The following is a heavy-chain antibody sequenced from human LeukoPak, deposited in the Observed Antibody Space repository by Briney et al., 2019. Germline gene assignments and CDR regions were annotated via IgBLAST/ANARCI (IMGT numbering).Heavy chain of an antibody. V-gene: IGHV3-73*01. D-gene: IGHD3-3*01. CDR2: IRSKANSYAT. Sequence: GGSLRLSCAASGFTFSGSAMHWVRQASGKGLEWVGRIRSKANSYATAYAASVKGRFTISRDVSKNTAYLQMNSLKTEDTAVYYCTTHYYDFWSGPLFLDYWGQGTLVTVSS. J-gene: IGHJ4*02. CDR1: GFTFSGSA. CDR3: TTHYYDFWSGPLFLDY.